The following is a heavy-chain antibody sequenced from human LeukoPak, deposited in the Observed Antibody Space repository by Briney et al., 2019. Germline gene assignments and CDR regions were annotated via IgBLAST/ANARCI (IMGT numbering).Heavy chain of an antibody. CDR2: ISARGSTI. D-gene: IGHD4-23*01. CDR1: GFTFSNAW. CDR3: ARDPYRLTSVVTQRKAFDI. Sequence: PGGSLRLSCAASGFTFSNAWMSWVRQAPGKELEWISYISARGSTIYYADSVKGRFTISRDNAKSSLFLQMNSLRAEDTAVYYCARDPYRLTSVVTQRKAFDIWGQGTMVTVSS. V-gene: IGHV3-11*01. J-gene: IGHJ3*02.